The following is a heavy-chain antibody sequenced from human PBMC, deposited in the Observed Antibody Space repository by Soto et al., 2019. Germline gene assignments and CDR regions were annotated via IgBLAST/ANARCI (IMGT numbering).Heavy chain of an antibody. Sequence: QVQLVQSGAEVKKPGASVKVSCKASGYTVTRHYMHWVRQAPGQGLEWMGIIDPSGGSTTYAQKDXXXVXETRDMSTRTVYMEPSTLRSDATAIYYCRGGSTVVTLDDFDSWGQGTLVTVSS. CDR3: RGGSTVVTLDDFDS. V-gene: IGHV1-46*01. D-gene: IGHD2-21*02. CDR2: IDPSGGST. CDR1: GYTVTRHY. J-gene: IGHJ4*02.